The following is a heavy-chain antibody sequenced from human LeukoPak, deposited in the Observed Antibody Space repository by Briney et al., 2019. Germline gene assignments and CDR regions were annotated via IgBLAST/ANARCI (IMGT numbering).Heavy chain of an antibody. V-gene: IGHV3-30-3*01. D-gene: IGHD5-24*01. J-gene: IGHJ4*02. CDR1: GFTFRSYA. CDR3: ARDSSGWLQLSSTFDY. Sequence: GGSLRLSCAASGFTFRSYAMHWVRQAPGKGLEWVAVISYDGSNKYYADSVKGRFTISRDNTRNTLYLQMNSLRVEDTAVYYCARDSSGWLQLSSTFDYWGQGTLVTVSS. CDR2: ISYDGSNK.